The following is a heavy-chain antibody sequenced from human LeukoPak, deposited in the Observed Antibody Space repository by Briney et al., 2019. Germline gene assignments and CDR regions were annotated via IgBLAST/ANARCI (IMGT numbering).Heavy chain of an antibody. J-gene: IGHJ1*01. V-gene: IGHV3-21*01. D-gene: IGHD6-25*01. CDR3: ARDPFSAGAEYFQY. CDR2: ISSSSSYI. Sequence: GGSLRLSCAASGFTFSSYSMNWVRQAPGKGLEWVSSISSSSSYIYYADSGRGRFTISRDNAKNSLYLQMNSLRAEDTAVYYCARDPFSAGAEYFQYWGQGTLVTVSS. CDR1: GFTFSSYS.